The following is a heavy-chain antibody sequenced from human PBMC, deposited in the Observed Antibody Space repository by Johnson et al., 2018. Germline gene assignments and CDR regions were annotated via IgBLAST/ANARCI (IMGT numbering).Heavy chain of an antibody. J-gene: IGHJ3*02. Sequence: EVQLVESGGGLVQPGGSLRLSCAASGFTFSSYAMSWVRQAPGKGLEWVSAISGSGGSTYYADSVKGRFTISRDNSKNTLYLQMNSLRAEDTAVYYCAKDDYYDSSGYYTTGAFDIWGQGTMVTVSS. D-gene: IGHD3-22*01. V-gene: IGHV3-23*04. CDR1: GFTFSSYA. CDR2: ISGSGGST. CDR3: AKDDYYDSSGYYTTGAFDI.